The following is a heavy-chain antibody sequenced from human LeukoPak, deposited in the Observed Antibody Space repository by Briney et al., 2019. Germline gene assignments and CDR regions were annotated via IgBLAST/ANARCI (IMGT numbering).Heavy chain of an antibody. J-gene: IGHJ6*04. V-gene: IGHV1-2*02. D-gene: IGHD6-13*01. CDR2: INPNSGGT. CDR1: GYTFTDSY. CDR3: ASLPAGSFAPDV. Sequence: ASVKVSCKTSGYTFTDSYIHWVRQAPGQGLEWMGWINPNSGGTNYAQKFQGRVTMTRDTSISTAYMELSRLRSDDTAVYYCASLPAGSFAPDVWGKGTTVTVSS.